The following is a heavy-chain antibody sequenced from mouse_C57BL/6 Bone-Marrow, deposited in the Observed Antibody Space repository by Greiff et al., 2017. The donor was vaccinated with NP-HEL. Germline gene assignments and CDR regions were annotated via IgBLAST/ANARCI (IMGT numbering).Heavy chain of an antibody. V-gene: IGHV1-59*01. CDR1: GYTFTSYW. J-gene: IGHJ3*01. D-gene: IGHD2-3*01. Sequence: QVHVKQPGAELVRPGTSVKLSCKASGYTFTSYWMHWVKQRPGQGLEWIGVIDPSDSYTNYNQKFKGKATLTVDTSSSTAYMQLSSLTSEDSAVYYCARGYDPFAYWGQGTLVTVSA. CDR2: IDPSDSYT. CDR3: ARGYDPFAY.